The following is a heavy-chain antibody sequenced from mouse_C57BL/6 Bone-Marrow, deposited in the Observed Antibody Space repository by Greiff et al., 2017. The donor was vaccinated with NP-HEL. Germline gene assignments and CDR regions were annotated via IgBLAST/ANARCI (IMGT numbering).Heavy chain of an antibody. Sequence: VQLQESGAELARPGASVKLSCKASGYTFTSYGISWVKQRTGQGLEWIGEIYPRSGNTYYNEKFKGKATLTADKSSSTAYMELRSLTSEDSAVYFCARQGVSWFAYWGQGTLVTVSA. CDR2: IYPRSGNT. CDR1: GYTFTSYG. J-gene: IGHJ3*01. V-gene: IGHV1-81*01. CDR3: ARQGVSWFAY.